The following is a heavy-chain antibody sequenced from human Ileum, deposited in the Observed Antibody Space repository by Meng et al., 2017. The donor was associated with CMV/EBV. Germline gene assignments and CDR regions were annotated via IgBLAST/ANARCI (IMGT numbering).Heavy chain of an antibody. CDR1: GDSITSFY. Sequence: QVQLQAAAPGLVTPSETLSLTCTVSGDSITSFYWSWIRQPAGKALEWIGRIYHGGSTNYNPSLKSRVTLSVDTSKNQFSMRLTSVTAADTAVYYCARGPGGFGDFNFDYWGQGTLVTVSS. CDR2: IYHGGST. CDR3: ARGPGGFGDFNFDY. J-gene: IGHJ4*02. V-gene: IGHV4-4*07. D-gene: IGHD3-16*01.